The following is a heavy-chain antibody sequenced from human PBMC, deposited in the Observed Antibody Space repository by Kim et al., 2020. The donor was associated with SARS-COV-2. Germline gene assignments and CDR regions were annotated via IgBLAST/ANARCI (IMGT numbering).Heavy chain of an antibody. J-gene: IGHJ4*02. CDR3: ARRRCSSSSCFFDY. D-gene: IGHD2-2*01. V-gene: IGHV3-7*04. Sequence: DSVRGRFTISRSHAKNSLYLQMNSLGAEDTAVYYCARRRCSSSSCFFDYWGQGTLVTVSS.